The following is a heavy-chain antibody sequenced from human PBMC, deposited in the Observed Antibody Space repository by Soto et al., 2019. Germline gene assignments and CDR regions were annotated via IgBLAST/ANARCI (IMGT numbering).Heavy chain of an antibody. CDR1: GFTFSNYG. D-gene: IGHD3-22*01. J-gene: IGHJ3*02. CDR3: ARVDSYYDSSGYLAPSYAFDI. CDR2: ISYDGSNK. Sequence: PGGSLRLSCAAAGFTFSNYGRHWVRRDTGKGLEWVAVISYDGSNKYYADSVKGRFTISRENAKNSLYLQMNSLRAEDTAVYYCARVDSYYDSSGYLAPSYAFDIWGQGTMVTVSS. V-gene: IGHV3-30*03.